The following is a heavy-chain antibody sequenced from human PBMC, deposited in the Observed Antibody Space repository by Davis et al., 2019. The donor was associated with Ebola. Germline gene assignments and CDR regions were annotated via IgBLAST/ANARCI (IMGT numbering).Heavy chain of an antibody. V-gene: IGHV4-34*01. J-gene: IGHJ4*02. D-gene: IGHD6-6*01. CDR2: INHRGST. CDR1: GGSFSGYY. Sequence: SETLSLTCAVYGGSFSGYYWSWIRQSPERGLEWIGEINHRGSTNFNPSLKNRVTVSVDTSKNQFSLKVRSVTAADTAVHYCSRGLGEYSRAFDSWGRGTPVTVSS. CDR3: SRGLGEYSRAFDS.